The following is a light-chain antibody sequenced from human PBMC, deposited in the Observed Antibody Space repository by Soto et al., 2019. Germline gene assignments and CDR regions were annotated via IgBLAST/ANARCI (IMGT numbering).Light chain of an antibody. CDR2: DAS. J-gene: IGKJ4*01. V-gene: IGKV3-15*01. Sequence: EIVMTQSPATLSVSPGERVTLSCRASQSVSSNLAWYQQKPGQAPRLLFYDASTGATGVPARFSGSGSGTEFTLTIISLQSEDFAVYYCQQYNAWPALTFGGGTKVEIK. CDR3: QQYNAWPALT. CDR1: QSVSSN.